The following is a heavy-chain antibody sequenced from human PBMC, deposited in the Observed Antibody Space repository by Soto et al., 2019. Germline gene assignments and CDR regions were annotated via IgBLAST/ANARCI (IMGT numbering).Heavy chain of an antibody. V-gene: IGHV4-39*01. D-gene: IGHD5-18*01. Sequence: PSETLSLTCTFSGGSISSSSYYLGWIRQPPGKGLEWIGSIYYSGSTHYNPSLKSRVTISVDTSKNQFSLKLSSVTAADTAVYYCACIFSGGYGYGFYYYGMDVWGQGTTVTVSS. J-gene: IGHJ6*02. CDR2: IYYSGST. CDR1: GGSISSSSYY. CDR3: ACIFSGGYGYGFYYYGMDV.